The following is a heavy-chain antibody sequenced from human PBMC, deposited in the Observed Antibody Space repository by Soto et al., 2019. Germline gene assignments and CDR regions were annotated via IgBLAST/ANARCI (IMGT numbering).Heavy chain of an antibody. J-gene: IGHJ4*02. D-gene: IGHD6-19*01. CDR1: GFTFSTYP. Sequence: EVQLLESGGGLVQPGGSLRISCAASGFTFSTYPMSWVRQAPGMGLVWVSLIGGSGGSTYYADSGKGRFTISRDNSKNTLYMQMNSLRAEDTAVYYCAKRDAVAGANDYWGQGTLVTVSS. V-gene: IGHV3-23*01. CDR2: IGGSGGST. CDR3: AKRDAVAGANDY.